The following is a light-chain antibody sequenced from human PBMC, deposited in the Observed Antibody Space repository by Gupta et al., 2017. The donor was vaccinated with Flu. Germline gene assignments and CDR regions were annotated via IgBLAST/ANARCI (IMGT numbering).Light chain of an antibody. V-gene: IGLV2-18*01. Sequence: QSALTQPPSVSESPGQSVTLPCTGTSSDVGSYNRVSWYQQTPGTAPKLMIYEVNNRPSGVPDRFSGSRSGNTASLTISGLQAEDEADYYCSIYTSSATWVFGGGTKLTVL. J-gene: IGLJ3*02. CDR3: SIYTSSATWV. CDR2: EVN. CDR1: SSDVGSYNR.